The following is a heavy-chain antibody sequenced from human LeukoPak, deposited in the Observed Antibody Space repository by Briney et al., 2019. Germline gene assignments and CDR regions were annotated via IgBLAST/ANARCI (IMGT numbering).Heavy chain of an antibody. CDR2: ISSSSSYI. V-gene: IGHV3-21*01. Sequence: GGSLRLSCAASGFTSSSYSMNWVRQAPGKGLEWASSISSSSSYIYYADSVKGRFTISRDNAKNSLYLQMNSLRAEDTAVYYCARRPSAHTGDYWGQGTLVTVSS. D-gene: IGHD1-1*01. CDR1: GFTSSSYS. CDR3: ARRPSAHTGDY. J-gene: IGHJ4*02.